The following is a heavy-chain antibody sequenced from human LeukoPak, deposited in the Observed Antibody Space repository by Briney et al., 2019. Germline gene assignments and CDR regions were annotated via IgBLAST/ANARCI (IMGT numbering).Heavy chain of an antibody. CDR1: VGSISSYY. D-gene: IGHD3-22*01. J-gene: IGHJ4*02. CDR3: ASGRDYYDSSGYADY. Sequence: PSETLSLTCTVPVGSISSYYWSWIRQPAGEGLEWIWRIYTSGSTNYNPSLKSRVTMSVDTPKNQFSLKLSSVTAADTAVYYCASGRDYYDSSGYADYWGQGTLVTVSS. CDR2: IYTSGST. V-gene: IGHV4-4*07.